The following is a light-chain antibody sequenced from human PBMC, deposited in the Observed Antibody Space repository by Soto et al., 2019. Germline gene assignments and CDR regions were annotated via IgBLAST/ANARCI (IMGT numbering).Light chain of an antibody. Sequence: EIVMTQSPGTLSVSPGGRATLSCRARQSVGNNLAWYQQKPGQAPRLLIYAASSRATGISARFTGSGSGTEFTLTVDSLQSEDFAVYFCQQYSHWPLTFGGGTKVEIK. J-gene: IGKJ4*01. V-gene: IGKV3-15*01. CDR2: AAS. CDR3: QQYSHWPLT. CDR1: QSVGNN.